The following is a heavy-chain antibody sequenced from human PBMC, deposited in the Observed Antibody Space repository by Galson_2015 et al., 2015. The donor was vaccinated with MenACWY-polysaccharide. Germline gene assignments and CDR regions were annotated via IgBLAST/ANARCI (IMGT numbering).Heavy chain of an antibody. D-gene: IGHD3-9*01. V-gene: IGHV3-23*01. CDR3: AKDFWDYDISTGYSSPPCEFDS. J-gene: IGHJ4*02. CDR1: GFTFGLFA. CDR2: VSGSGEST. Sequence: SLRICCAWSGFTFGLFAMNWVRQAPGAGLEWVSTVSGSGESTYYADSVKCRFTISRNNSKRTLYLQMNNLRAEDTAIYYCAKDFWDYDISTGYSSPPCEFDSWGREPWSPSPQ.